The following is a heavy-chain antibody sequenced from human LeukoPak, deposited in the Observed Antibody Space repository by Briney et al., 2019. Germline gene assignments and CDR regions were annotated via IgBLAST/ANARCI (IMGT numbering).Heavy chain of an antibody. V-gene: IGHV3-66*02. CDR2: IYSGGST. D-gene: IGHD5-12*01. CDR3: ARVSVAYYFDY. Sequence: GGSLRLSCAASGFTVSSNYMSWVRQAPGKGLEWVSVIYSGGSTYYADSVRGRFTISRDNSKNTLYLQMNSLRAEDTAVYYCARVSVAYYFDYWGQGTLVTVSS. CDR1: GFTVSSNY. J-gene: IGHJ4*02.